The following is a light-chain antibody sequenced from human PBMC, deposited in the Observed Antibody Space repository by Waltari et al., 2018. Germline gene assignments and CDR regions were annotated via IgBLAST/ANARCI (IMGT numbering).Light chain of an antibody. CDR3: QQHGTLPAT. CDR1: QVVVSSR. V-gene: IGKV3-20*01. Sequence: CRSSQVVVSSRLTWYQQKPGQDTRLGIYRPSRRATGIPDRFSGSGSGTDFSLTISRLVPEDFAVYYGQQHGTLPATFGQGTKVEIK. CDR2: RPS. J-gene: IGKJ1*01.